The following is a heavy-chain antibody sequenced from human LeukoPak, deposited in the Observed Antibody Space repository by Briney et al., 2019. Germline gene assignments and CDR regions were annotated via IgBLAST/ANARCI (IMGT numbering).Heavy chain of an antibody. V-gene: IGHV3-48*01. D-gene: IGHD1-26*01. J-gene: IGHJ4*02. CDR2: ISGRSSTI. CDR3: ARDRLTSGSYFFDF. CDR1: AFTFSDYN. Sequence: GGSLRLSCAASAFTFSDYNMNWVRQAPGKGLEWISYISGRSSTIYYADSVRGRFTISRDNAKNSMYLQMNSLRAEDTAVYYCARDRLTSGSYFFDFWGQGTLVTVSS.